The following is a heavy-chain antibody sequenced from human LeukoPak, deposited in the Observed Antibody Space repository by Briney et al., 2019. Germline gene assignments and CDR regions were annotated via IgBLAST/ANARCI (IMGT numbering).Heavy chain of an antibody. CDR3: ARASRTGTWRSPLFDY. J-gene: IGHJ4*02. CDR1: GYTFTSYY. CDR2: INPNSGGT. V-gene: IGHV1-2*02. Sequence: ASVKVSCKASGYTFTSYYMHWVRQAPGQGLEWMGWINPNSGGTNYAQKFQGRVTMTRDTSISTAYMELSRLRSDDTAVYYCARASRTGTWRSPLFDYWGQGTLVTVSS. D-gene: IGHD1-7*01.